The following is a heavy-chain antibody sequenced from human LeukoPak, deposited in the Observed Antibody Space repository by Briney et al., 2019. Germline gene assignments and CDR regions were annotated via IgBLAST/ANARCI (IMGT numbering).Heavy chain of an antibody. CDR3: AKAMTSSTYYFDS. CDR2: ISLNDGST. D-gene: IGHD3-9*01. Sequence: GGSLRLSCTASGFTFRSYAMNWVRPAPGKGLEWVSVISLNDGSTYYADSVRGRFTISRDNSKNTLFLQMNGLRAEDTAIYYCAKAMTSSTYYFDSWGQGTLVTVSS. J-gene: IGHJ4*02. V-gene: IGHV3-23*01. CDR1: GFTFRSYA.